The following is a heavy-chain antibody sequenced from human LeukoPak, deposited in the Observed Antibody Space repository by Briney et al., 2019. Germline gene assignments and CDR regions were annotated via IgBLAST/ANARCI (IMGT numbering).Heavy chain of an antibody. D-gene: IGHD3-10*01. CDR1: SGSFSGYF. Sequence: SETLSLTCAVYSGSFSGYFWSWIRQPPGKGLEWIGEINHSGSTNYNPSLKSRVTISVDTSKNQFSLKLSSVTAADTAAYYCARLLIGSGSYYRPYYYYYMDVWGKGTTVTISS. J-gene: IGHJ6*03. V-gene: IGHV4-34*01. CDR2: INHSGST. CDR3: ARLLIGSGSYYRPYYYYYMDV.